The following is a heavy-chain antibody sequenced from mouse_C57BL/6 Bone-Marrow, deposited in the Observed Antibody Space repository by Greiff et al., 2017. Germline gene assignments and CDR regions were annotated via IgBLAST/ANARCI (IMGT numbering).Heavy chain of an antibody. CDR2: IYPGDGDT. V-gene: IGHV1-80*01. D-gene: IGHD1-1*01. Sequence: LKESGASVKISCKASGYAFSSYWMNWVKQRPGKGLEWIGQIYPGDGDTNYNGKFKGKATLTADKSSSTAYMQLSSLTSEDSAVYFCARGITTVVADYWGQGTTLTVSS. CDR1: GYAFSSYW. J-gene: IGHJ2*01. CDR3: ARGITTVVADY.